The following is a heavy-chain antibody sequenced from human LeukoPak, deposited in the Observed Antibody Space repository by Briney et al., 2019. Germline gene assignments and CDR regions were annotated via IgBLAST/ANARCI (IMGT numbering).Heavy chain of an antibody. D-gene: IGHD3-10*01. V-gene: IGHV4-59*01. Sequence: SETLSLTCTVSGGSISSYYWSWIRQPPGKGLEWIGYIYYSGRTNYTPSLKSRITISVDTSRNQFSLKLNSVTAADTAVYYCARSGRGSSAGFDYWGQGTLVTVSS. CDR3: ARSGRGSSAGFDY. CDR1: GGSISSYY. J-gene: IGHJ4*02. CDR2: IYYSGRT.